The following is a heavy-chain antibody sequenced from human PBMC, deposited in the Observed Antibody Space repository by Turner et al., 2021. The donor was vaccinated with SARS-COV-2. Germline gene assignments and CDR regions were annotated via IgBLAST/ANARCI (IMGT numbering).Heavy chain of an antibody. CDR3: ARVGGAFDI. CDR2: INPSGSTT. Sequence: QLVQSGAEVKKPGASVKVSCKASGYTFTSYYMHWVRQAPGQGLEWMGIINPSGSTTSYAQKFQGRVTMTRDTSTSTVYVELSSLRSEDTAVYYCARVGGAFDIWGQGTMVTVSS. J-gene: IGHJ3*02. V-gene: IGHV1-46*01. CDR1: GYTFTSYY.